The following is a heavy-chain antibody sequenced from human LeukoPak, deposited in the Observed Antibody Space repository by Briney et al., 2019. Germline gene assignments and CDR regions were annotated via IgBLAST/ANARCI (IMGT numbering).Heavy chain of an antibody. J-gene: IGHJ6*02. CDR3: ARDFVPGYQLPWAYGMDV. CDR2: IYYSGSA. V-gene: IGHV4-31*03. CDR1: GVSISSGGYY. D-gene: IGHD2-2*01. Sequence: PSETLSLTCTVSGVSISSGGYYWSWIRQHPGKGLEWIGYIYYSGSAYYNPSLKSRVTISVDTSKNQFSLKLSSVTAADTAVYYCARDFVPGYQLPWAYGMDVWGQGTTVTVSS.